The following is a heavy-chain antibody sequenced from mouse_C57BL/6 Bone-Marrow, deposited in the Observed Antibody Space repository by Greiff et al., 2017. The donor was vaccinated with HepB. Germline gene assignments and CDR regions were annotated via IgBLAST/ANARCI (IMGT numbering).Heavy chain of an antibody. J-gene: IGHJ4*01. Sequence: DVKLVESGGDLVKPGGSLKLSCAASGFTFSSYGMSWVRQTPDKRLEWVATISSGGSYTYYPDSVKGRFTISRDNAKNTLYLQMSSLKSEDTAMYYCARPITTVVAVYYAMDYWGQGTSVTVSS. V-gene: IGHV5-6*02. D-gene: IGHD1-1*01. CDR3: ARPITTVVAVYYAMDY. CDR1: GFTFSSYG. CDR2: ISSGGSYT.